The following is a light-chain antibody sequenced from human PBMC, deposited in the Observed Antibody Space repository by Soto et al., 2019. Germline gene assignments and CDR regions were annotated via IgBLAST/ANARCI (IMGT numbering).Light chain of an antibody. CDR1: QSVSSN. CDR3: QQYDNWPLT. CDR2: GAS. V-gene: IGKV3-15*01. J-gene: IGKJ4*01. Sequence: EVVMTQSPATLSVSPGERATLSRRASQSVSSNLAWYQQKPGQAPRLLIYGASTRATGLPARFSGSGSGTEFTLTISSLQSEDFAIYYCQQYDNWPLTFGGGTKVEIK.